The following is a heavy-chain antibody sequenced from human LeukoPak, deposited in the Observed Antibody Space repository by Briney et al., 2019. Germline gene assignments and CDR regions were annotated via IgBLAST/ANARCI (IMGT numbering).Heavy chain of an antibody. CDR1: GGSISSYY. CDR3: ASGYSSSWNDY. CDR2: IYYSGST. D-gene: IGHD6-13*01. V-gene: IGHV4-59*01. Sequence: SETLSLTCTVSGGSISSYYWSWIRQPPGKGLEWIGYIYYSGSTKYNPSLKSRVTMSVDTSKNQFSLKLNSVTAADTAVYYCASGYSSSWNDYWGQGTLVTVSS. J-gene: IGHJ4*02.